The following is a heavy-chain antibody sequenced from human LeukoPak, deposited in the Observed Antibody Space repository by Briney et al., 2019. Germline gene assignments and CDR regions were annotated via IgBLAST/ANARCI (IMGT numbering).Heavy chain of an antibody. CDR1: GFTLSSHA. CDR3: APLAATTDY. J-gene: IGHJ4*02. CDR2: ISASGGGT. V-gene: IGHV3-23*01. D-gene: IGHD5-12*01. Sequence: GGSLRLSCAASGFTLSSHAVSWVRQAPGKGLEWVSYISASGGGTYHAASVKGLFTISRDTSKNTLYLQMNSLRAEDTAVYYCAPLAATTDYWGQGTLVTVSS.